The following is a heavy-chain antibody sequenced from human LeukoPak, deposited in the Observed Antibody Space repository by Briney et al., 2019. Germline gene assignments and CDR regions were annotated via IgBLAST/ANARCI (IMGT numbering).Heavy chain of an antibody. CDR2: MNPNTGNT. Sequence: ASVKVSCKASGYTFTNFDINWVRQATGQGLEWMRWMNPNTGNTGYAQKFQGRVTITRDTSISTAYMELSSLRSEDTAVYFCARSGTGDERIGVDNWGQGTLVTVSS. D-gene: IGHD1-14*01. CDR1: GYTFTNFD. V-gene: IGHV1-8*03. CDR3: ARSGTGDERIGVDN. J-gene: IGHJ4*02.